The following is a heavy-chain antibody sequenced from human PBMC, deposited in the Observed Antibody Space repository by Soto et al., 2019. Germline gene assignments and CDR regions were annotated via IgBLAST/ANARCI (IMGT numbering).Heavy chain of an antibody. CDR2: IYFAGTT. Sequence: QVQLQESGPGLVKPSETLSLTCTVSNGSISPNYWSWIRQPPGKGLEWIGYIYFAGTTTYNPSLKSRVTISVDASKNQFSLRLTSVTAADTAVYYCARLGAYFPALDSWGQGTLVTVSS. V-gene: IGHV4-59*08. CDR1: NGSISPNY. D-gene: IGHD3-16*01. J-gene: IGHJ4*02. CDR3: ARLGAYFPALDS.